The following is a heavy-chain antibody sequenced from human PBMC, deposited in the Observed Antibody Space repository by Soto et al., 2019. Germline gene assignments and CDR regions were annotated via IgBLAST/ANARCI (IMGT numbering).Heavy chain of an antibody. CDR2: ISGSGGST. V-gene: IGHV3-23*01. CDR3: AKDLGGVGGDYIWGSYRPDAFDI. D-gene: IGHD3-16*02. CDR1: GFTFSSYA. Sequence: GGSLRLSCAASGFTFSSYAMSWVRQAPGKGLEWVSAISGSGGSTYYADSVKGRFTISRDNSKNTLYLQMNSLRAEDTAVYYCAKDLGGVGGDYIWGSYRPDAFDIWGQGTMVTVSS. J-gene: IGHJ3*02.